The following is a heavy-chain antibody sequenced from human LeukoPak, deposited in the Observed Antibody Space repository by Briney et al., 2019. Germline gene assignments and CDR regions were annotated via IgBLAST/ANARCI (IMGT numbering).Heavy chain of an antibody. Sequence: GGSLRLSCAASGFTFSNALMGWVRQGPGKGLEWVGHIKRKTDGGTTDYAPPVKDRFTISRDDSKNTLYLQMNSLKTEDTAVYYCTVGVDIDSWGQGTLVTVSS. CDR2: IKRKTDGGTT. D-gene: IGHD2-8*01. V-gene: IGHV3-15*01. CDR1: GFTFSNAL. CDR3: TVGVDIDS. J-gene: IGHJ4*02.